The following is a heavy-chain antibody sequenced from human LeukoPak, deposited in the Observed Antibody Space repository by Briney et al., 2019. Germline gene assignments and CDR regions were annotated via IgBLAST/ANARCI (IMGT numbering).Heavy chain of an antibody. D-gene: IGHD6-13*01. CDR3: ARHSPGYYYCGMDV. J-gene: IGHJ6*02. Sequence: SETLSLTCTVSGGSISSSSYYWGWIRQPPGKGLEWNGSIYYSGSTYYNPSLKSRVTISVDTSKNQFSLKMNSVTAADTAMYYCARHSPGYYYCGMDVWGQGTTVTVSS. V-gene: IGHV4-39*01. CDR1: GGSISSSSYY. CDR2: IYYSGST.